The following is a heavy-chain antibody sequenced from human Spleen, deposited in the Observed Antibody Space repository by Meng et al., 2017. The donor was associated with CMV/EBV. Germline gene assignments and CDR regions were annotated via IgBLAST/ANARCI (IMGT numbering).Heavy chain of an antibody. CDR2: IYYAGNT. CDR1: GGSISSSSYY. Sequence: GSLRLSCTVSGGSISSSSYYWSWIRQTPGKGLEWIGYIYYAGNTNYNPSLKSRVTISIDTSNNQFSLKLNSVTAADTAVYYCARTPIAVAGSLDYWGQGTLVTVSS. D-gene: IGHD6-13*01. J-gene: IGHJ4*02. V-gene: IGHV4-61*01. CDR3: ARTPIAVAGSLDY.